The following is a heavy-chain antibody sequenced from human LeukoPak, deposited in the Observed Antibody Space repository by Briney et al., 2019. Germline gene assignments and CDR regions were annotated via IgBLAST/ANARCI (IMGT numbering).Heavy chain of an antibody. CDR3: AKSITGNVRFDH. CDR2: IKPDGSGE. Sequence: PGGSLRLSCAASGFTFSSYWMSWVRQAPGKGLEWVGYIKPDGSGESYMDSVKGRFTISRDNTKNSLFLQMNSLRAEDTAMYYCAKSITGNVRFDHWGQGTLVTVSS. D-gene: IGHD1-14*01. J-gene: IGHJ4*02. V-gene: IGHV3-7*01. CDR1: GFTFSSYW.